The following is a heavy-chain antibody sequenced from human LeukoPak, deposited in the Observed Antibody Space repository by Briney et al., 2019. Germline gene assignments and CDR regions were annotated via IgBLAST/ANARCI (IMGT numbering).Heavy chain of an antibody. V-gene: IGHV3-48*01. Sequence: GGSLRLSCAVSGFTFSSYGMNWVRQAPGKGLEWVSYISSSSSTIYYADSVKGRFTISRDNAKNSLYLQMNSLRAEDTAVYYCARDFNMITFGGVIVTGANYFDYWGQGTLVTVSS. J-gene: IGHJ4*02. CDR2: ISSSSSTI. CDR1: GFTFSSYG. CDR3: ARDFNMITFGGVIVTGANYFDY. D-gene: IGHD3-16*02.